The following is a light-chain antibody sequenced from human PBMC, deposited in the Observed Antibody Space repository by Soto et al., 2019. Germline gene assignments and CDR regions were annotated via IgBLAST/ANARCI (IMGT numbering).Light chain of an antibody. Sequence: QSVLTQPASVSGSPGQSITISCTGTSSDVGSYNLVSWYQQHPGKAPKLMIYEVSNRPSGVSARFSASKSGNTASLTISGLQAEDEADYYCNSRGGSRPYYVFGTGTKVTVL. CDR3: NSRGGSRPYYV. J-gene: IGLJ1*01. CDR1: SSDVGSYNL. CDR2: EVS. V-gene: IGLV2-14*02.